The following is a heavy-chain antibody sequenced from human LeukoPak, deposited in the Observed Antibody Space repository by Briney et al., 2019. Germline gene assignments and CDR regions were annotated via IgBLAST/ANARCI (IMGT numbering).Heavy chain of an antibody. CDR1: GFTFSSYS. D-gene: IGHD3-22*01. CDR3: ARDLLYSSGYVGFDY. Sequence: GGSLRLSCAASGFTFSSYSMNWFRQAPGKGLEWVSSISSSSSYIYYADSVKGRFTISRDNAKNSLYLQMNSLRAEDTAVYYCARDLLYSSGYVGFDYWGQGTLVTVSS. J-gene: IGHJ4*02. CDR2: ISSSSSYI. V-gene: IGHV3-21*01.